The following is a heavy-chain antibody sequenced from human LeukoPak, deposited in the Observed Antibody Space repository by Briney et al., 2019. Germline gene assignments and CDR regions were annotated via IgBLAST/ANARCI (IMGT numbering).Heavy chain of an antibody. CDR2: INSDGSST. V-gene: IGHV3-74*01. Sequence: GGSLRLSCAASGFTFSSYWMHWVRQAPGKGLVWVSRINSDGSSTSYADSVKGRFTISRDNAKNTLYLQMNSLRAEDTAVYYCVRLPAPLHYYYYYMDVWGKGTTVTVSS. D-gene: IGHD2-15*01. CDR3: VRLPAPLHYYYYYMDV. CDR1: GFTFSSYW. J-gene: IGHJ6*03.